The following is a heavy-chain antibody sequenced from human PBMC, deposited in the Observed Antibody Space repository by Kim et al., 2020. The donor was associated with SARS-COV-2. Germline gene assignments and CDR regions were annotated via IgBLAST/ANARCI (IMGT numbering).Heavy chain of an antibody. Sequence: SADPGQGRFTLSRDNSKTTLYLQMNSLRAEDTAVYYCARDLLLVRGVVDVWGQGTTVTVSS. D-gene: IGHD3-10*01. CDR3: ARDLLLVRGVVDV. J-gene: IGHJ6*02. V-gene: IGHV3-30*01.